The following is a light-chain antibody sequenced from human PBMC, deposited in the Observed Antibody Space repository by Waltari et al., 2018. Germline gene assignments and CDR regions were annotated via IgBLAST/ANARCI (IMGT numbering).Light chain of an antibody. CDR1: SSNIGRHP. Sequence: QSVLTQPPSASGTPGQRVTTPCSGSSSNIGRHPLNCYQQLPATAPKLLIHSTNQRPSGVPDRFSGSKSGTSASLAISGLQSDDEADYYCVAWDDSLNGPVFGGGTKLTVL. CDR2: STN. V-gene: IGLV1-44*01. J-gene: IGLJ2*01. CDR3: VAWDDSLNGPV.